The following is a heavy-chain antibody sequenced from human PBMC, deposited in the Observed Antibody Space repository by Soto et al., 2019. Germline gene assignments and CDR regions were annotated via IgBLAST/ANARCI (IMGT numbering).Heavy chain of an antibody. CDR3: AKGPASYDSSGYRTGYYGMDV. D-gene: IGHD3-22*01. J-gene: IGHJ6*02. Sequence: GGSLRLSCAASGFTFSSYAMSWVRQAPGKGLEWVSAISGSGGSTYYADSVKGRFTISRDNSKNTLYLQMNSLRAEDTAVYYCAKGPASYDSSGYRTGYYGMDVWGQGTTVTVSS. CDR2: ISGSGGST. CDR1: GFTFSSYA. V-gene: IGHV3-23*01.